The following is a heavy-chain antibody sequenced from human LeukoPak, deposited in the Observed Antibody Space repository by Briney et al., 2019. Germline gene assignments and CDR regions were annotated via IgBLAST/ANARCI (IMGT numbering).Heavy chain of an antibody. V-gene: IGHV3-20*04. CDR1: GFTFDDYG. J-gene: IGHJ4*02. CDR3: ARFEGDSSGYYYFYY. Sequence: GGSLRLSCAASGFTFDDYGMSWVRQAPGKGLEWVSGINWNGGSTGYAGSVKGRFTISRDNAKNSLYLQMNSLRAEDTALYYCARFEGDSSGYYYFYYWGQGTLVTVSS. D-gene: IGHD3-22*01. CDR2: INWNGGST.